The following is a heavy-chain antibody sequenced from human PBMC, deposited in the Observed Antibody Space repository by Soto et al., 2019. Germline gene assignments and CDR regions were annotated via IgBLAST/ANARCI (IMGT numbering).Heavy chain of an antibody. V-gene: IGHV4-39*01. Sequence: SETLSLTCTVSGGSISSSSYYWGWIRQPPGKGLEWIGSIYYSGSTYYNPSLKSRVTISVDTSKNQFSLELSSVTAADTAVYYCERYYDILTGYYIRKTKDAFDIWGRGTMVTVSS. CDR3: ERYYDILTGYYIRKTKDAFDI. CDR2: IYYSGST. J-gene: IGHJ3*02. CDR1: GGSISSSSYY. D-gene: IGHD3-9*01.